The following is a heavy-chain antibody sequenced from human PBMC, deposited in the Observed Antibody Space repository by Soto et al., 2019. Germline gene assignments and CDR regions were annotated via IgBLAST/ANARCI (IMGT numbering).Heavy chain of an antibody. Sequence: ASVKVSCKASGYTFTSYGISWVRQAPGQGLEWMGWISAYNGNTNYAQKLQCRVTITTDTSTSTAYMEPRSLRSNDTAVYYFALVLGCSSTSCCKAYYYGVDVWG. CDR1: GYTFTSYG. V-gene: IGHV1-18*04. D-gene: IGHD2-2*01. J-gene: IGHJ6*02. CDR2: ISAYNGNT. CDR3: ALVLGCSSTSCCKAYYYGVDV.